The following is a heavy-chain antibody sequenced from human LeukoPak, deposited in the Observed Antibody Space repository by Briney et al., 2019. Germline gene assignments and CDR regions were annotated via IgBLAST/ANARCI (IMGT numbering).Heavy chain of an antibody. CDR2: IIPIFGTA. CDR1: GGTFSSYA. V-gene: IGHV1-69*06. J-gene: IGHJ4*02. D-gene: IGHD6-13*01. Sequence: GASVKVSCKASGGTFSSYAISWVRQAPGQGLEWMGGIIPIFGTANYAQKFQGRVTITADKSTSTAYMELRSLRSDDTAVYYCARELGSSWGYYFDYWGQGTLVTVSS. CDR3: ARELGSSWGYYFDY.